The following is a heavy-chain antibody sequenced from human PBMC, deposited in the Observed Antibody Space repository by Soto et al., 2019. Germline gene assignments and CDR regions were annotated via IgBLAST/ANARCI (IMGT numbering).Heavy chain of an antibody. J-gene: IGHJ6*03. CDR2: MNPNSGNT. V-gene: IGHV1-8*01. CDR3: ARRAYHYYYYYMDV. CDR1: GYTFTSYD. Sequence: QVQLVQSGAEVKKPGASVKVSCKDSGYTFTSYDINWVRQATGQGLEWMGWMNPNSGNTGYAQKFQGRVTMTRNTSISTAYMELSSLRSEDTAVYYCARRAYHYYYYYMDVWGKGTTVTVSS.